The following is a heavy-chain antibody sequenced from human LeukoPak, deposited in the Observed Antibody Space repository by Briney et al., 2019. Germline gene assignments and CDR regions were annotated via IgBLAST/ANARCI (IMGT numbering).Heavy chain of an antibody. Sequence: SETLSLTCTVSGGSISSSSYYWAWIRQPPGKGLEWVGSIYYSGSTYYNPSLESRVTISVDTSKNQFSLKLRSVTAADTAIYYCARRVSYLDYWGQGTLVTVSS. V-gene: IGHV4-39*01. J-gene: IGHJ4*02. CDR2: IYYSGST. CDR3: ARRVSYLDY. CDR1: GGSISSSSYY.